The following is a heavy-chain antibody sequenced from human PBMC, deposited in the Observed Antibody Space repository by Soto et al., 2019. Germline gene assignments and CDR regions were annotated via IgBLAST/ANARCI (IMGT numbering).Heavy chain of an antibody. CDR2: IYYSGST. D-gene: IGHD3-22*01. CDR3: ARTSYDSSGTAADP. J-gene: IGHJ5*02. Sequence: QVQLQESGPGLVKPSQTLSLTCTVSGGSISSGGYYWSWIRRHPGKGLEWIGYIYYSGSTYYNPSLKRRVTISVDTSKNQFSLKLSSVTAADTAVYYCARTSYDSSGTAADPWGQGTLVTVSS. CDR1: GGSISSGGYY. V-gene: IGHV4-31*03.